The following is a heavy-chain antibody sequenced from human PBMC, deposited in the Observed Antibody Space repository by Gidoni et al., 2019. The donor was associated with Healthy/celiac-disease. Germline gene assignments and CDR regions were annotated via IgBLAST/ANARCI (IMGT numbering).Heavy chain of an antibody. CDR1: GYSFTSYD. D-gene: IGHD1-7*01. J-gene: IGHJ6*02. V-gene: IGHV1-8*01. Sequence: QLVQSGAEVKKPGASVKVSCKASGYSFTSYDINWVRQATGQGLEWMGWMNPNSGNTGYAQKFQGRVTMTTNTSKSTAYMELSSLRSEDTAVYYCASLYNWNYGYGMDVWGQGTTVTVSS. CDR2: MNPNSGNT. CDR3: ASLYNWNYGYGMDV.